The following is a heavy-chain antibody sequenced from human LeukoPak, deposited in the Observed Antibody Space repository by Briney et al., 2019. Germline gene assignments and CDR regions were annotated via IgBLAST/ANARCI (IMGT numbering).Heavy chain of an antibody. V-gene: IGHV4-39*07. CDR3: ARDVVAARGSFDY. CDR1: GGSISSSSYY. CDR2: IYYSGST. Sequence: KTSETLSLTCTVSGGSISSSSYYWGWIRQPPGKGLEWIGSIYYSGSTYYNPSLKSRVTISVDTSKNQFSLKLSSVTAADTAVYYCARDVVAARGSFDYWGQGTLVTVSS. J-gene: IGHJ4*02. D-gene: IGHD2-2*01.